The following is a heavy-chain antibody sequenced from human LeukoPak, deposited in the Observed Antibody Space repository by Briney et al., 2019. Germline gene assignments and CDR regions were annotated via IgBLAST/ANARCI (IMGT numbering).Heavy chain of an antibody. V-gene: IGHV3-74*01. CDR2: INSDGSST. D-gene: IGHD5-24*01. CDR3: AREMATITAFDY. CDR1: GFTFSSYW. Sequence: GSLRLSCAASGFTFSSYWMHRVRQPPGKGLVLVSRINSDGSSTTYADSVKGRFTISRDYANHTLYLQVNSLRPEDTAVYYCAREMATITAFDYWRQGTLVTVSS. J-gene: IGHJ4*02.